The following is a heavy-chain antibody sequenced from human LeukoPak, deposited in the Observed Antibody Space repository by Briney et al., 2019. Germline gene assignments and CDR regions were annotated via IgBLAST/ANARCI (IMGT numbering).Heavy chain of an antibody. D-gene: IGHD6-19*01. V-gene: IGHV4-4*07. CDR1: GSSISGYY. J-gene: IGHJ4*02. Sequence: SETLSLTCTVSGSSISGYYWNWIRQPAGKGLEWIGRIYSSGSTNYSPSLKSRVTMSVDTSKNQFSLKLSSVTAADTAVYYCTRGTDITVAGNYWGQGTLVTVSS. CDR2: IYSSGST. CDR3: TRGTDITVAGNY.